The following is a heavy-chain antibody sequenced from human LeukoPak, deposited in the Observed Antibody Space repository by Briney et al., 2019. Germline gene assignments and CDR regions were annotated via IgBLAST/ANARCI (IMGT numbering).Heavy chain of an antibody. J-gene: IGHJ3*02. CDR3: ARVLWFKVGAGSYYLGAFDI. D-gene: IGHD3-10*01. Sequence: SETLSLTCTVSGGSISSYYWSWIRQPPGKGLEWIGYIYYSGSTTYNPSLKSRVTISVDTSKNQFSLKLTSVTPEDTAVYYCARVLWFKVGAGSYYLGAFDIWGQGTMVTVSS. CDR1: GGSISSYY. V-gene: IGHV4-59*12. CDR2: IYYSGST.